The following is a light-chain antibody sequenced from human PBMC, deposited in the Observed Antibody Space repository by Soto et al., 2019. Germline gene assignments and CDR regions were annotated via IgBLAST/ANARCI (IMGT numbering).Light chain of an antibody. CDR1: QSVSSSY. Sequence: EIVLTQSPGNLSLSPGERATLSCRASQSVSSSYLAWYQQKPGQAPRLLIYDASNRATGIPARFSGSGSETDFTLTISSLEPEDFAVYHCQHRMNWPLTFGQGTRLEIK. CDR3: QHRMNWPLT. J-gene: IGKJ5*01. CDR2: DAS. V-gene: IGKV3D-20*02.